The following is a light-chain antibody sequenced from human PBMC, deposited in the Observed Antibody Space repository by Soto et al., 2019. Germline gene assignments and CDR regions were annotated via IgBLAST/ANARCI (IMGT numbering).Light chain of an antibody. Sequence: DIQMTQSPTSLSASVGDRVTITCRASQGIRNYVAWYQQIPGKAPKLLIYAASTLQSGVPSRFSGSGSGTDFTLTINGLQPEDVSTYSCQKYSSVPVFGHETKVEIK. CDR2: AAS. V-gene: IGKV1-27*01. J-gene: IGKJ3*01. CDR3: QKYSSVPV. CDR1: QGIRNY.